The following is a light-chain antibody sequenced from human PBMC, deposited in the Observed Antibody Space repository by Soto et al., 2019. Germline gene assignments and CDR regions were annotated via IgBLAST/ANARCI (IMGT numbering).Light chain of an antibody. J-gene: IGKJ5*01. CDR2: DAS. Sequence: ETVLTQSPATLSLSPGEGATLSCRASQSVGSLLAWYQQKPGQAPRLVIYDASNRAAGIPARFSGTGSGTDFTLPISSLEPEDFAVYYCQQRSNWPITFGQGTRLEVK. CDR1: QSVGSL. V-gene: IGKV3-11*01. CDR3: QQRSNWPIT.